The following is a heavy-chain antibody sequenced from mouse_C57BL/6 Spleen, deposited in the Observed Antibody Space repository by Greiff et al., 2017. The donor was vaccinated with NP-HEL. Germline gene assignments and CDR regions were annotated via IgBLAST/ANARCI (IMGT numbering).Heavy chain of an antibody. D-gene: IGHD1-1*02. V-gene: IGHV1-82*01. CDR3: ARGGYGPVAPFDY. CDR1: GYAFSSSW. Sequence: QVQLQQSGPELVKPGASVKISCKASGYAFSSSWMNWVKQRPGKGLEWIGRIYPGDGDTNYNGKFKGKATLTADKSSSTAYMQLSSLTSEDSAVYFCARGGYGPVAPFDYWGQGTTLTVSS. J-gene: IGHJ2*01. CDR2: IYPGDGDT.